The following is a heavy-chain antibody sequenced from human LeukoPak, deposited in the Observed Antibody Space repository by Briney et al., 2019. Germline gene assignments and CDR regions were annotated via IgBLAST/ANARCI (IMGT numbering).Heavy chain of an antibody. J-gene: IGHJ3*02. D-gene: IGHD3-22*01. CDR3: AKAFRLDSSGYEDAFDI. Sequence: GGSLRLSCAASGFTFDDYTMHWVRQAPGKGLEWVSGTSWNSGSIGYADSVKGRFTISRDNAKNSLYLQMNSLRAEDTALYYCAKAFRLDSSGYEDAFDIWGQGTMVTVSS. CDR2: TSWNSGSI. V-gene: IGHV3-9*01. CDR1: GFTFDDYT.